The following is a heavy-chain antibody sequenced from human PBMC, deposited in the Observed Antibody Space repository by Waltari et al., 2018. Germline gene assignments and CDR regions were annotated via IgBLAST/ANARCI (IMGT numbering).Heavy chain of an antibody. Sequence: QVQLQESGPGLVKPSETLSLTCTVSGGSISSYYWSWIRQPPGKGLEWIGYIYYSGSTNYNPSRKSRVTISVDTSKNQFSLKLSSVTAADTAVYYCARDSSGWKGSFDYWGQGTLVTVSS. V-gene: IGHV4-59*01. J-gene: IGHJ4*02. CDR1: GGSISSYY. D-gene: IGHD6-19*01. CDR3: ARDSSGWKGSFDY. CDR2: IYYSGST.